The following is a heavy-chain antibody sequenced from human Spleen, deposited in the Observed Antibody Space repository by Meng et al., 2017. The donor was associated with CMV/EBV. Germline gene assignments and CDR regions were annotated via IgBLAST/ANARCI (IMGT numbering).Heavy chain of an antibody. CDR1: GYTFTGHF. CDR3: VRDNNWGPDY. CDR2: IHPHRGDT. V-gene: IGHV1-2*02. D-gene: IGHD7-27*01. Sequence: SCKASGYTFTGHFLHWVRQAPGQGLEWMGWIHPHRGDTNYAQQFQGRVTLTRDTSINTGYMELTRLTSDDTAVYYCVRDNNWGPDYWGQGTLVTVSS. J-gene: IGHJ4*02.